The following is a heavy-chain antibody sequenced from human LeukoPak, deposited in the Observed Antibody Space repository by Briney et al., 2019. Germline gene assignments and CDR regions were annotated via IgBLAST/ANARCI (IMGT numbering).Heavy chain of an antibody. CDR3: AKDVRPYDRTTIGY. V-gene: IGHV3-23*01. CDR1: GFTFSIYA. J-gene: IGHJ4*02. D-gene: IGHD3-22*01. CDR2: ISGSGGTS. Sequence: GGSLRLSCAASGFTFSIYAMSWVRQAPGKGLEWVSGISGSGGTSYYADSVKGRFTISRDNSKNTVYLQVNSLRAEDTALYYCAKDVRPYDRTTIGYWGQGTLVTVSS.